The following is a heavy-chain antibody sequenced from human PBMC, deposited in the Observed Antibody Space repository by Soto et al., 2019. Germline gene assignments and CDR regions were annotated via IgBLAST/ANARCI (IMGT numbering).Heavy chain of an antibody. Sequence: GESLKISCKGSGYSFTSYWISWVRQMPGKGLEWMGRIDSSDSHTNYSPSFQGHVTISADKSISTAYLQWSSLKASDTAMYYCERHGTRIAAAASADLLESWGEGALVTGSS. CDR1: GYSFTSYW. D-gene: IGHD6-13*01. CDR2: IDSSDSHT. CDR3: ERHGTRIAAAASADLLES. J-gene: IGHJ4*02. V-gene: IGHV5-10-1*01.